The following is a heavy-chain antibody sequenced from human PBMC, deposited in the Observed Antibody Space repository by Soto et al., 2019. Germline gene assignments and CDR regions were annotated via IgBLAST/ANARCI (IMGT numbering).Heavy chain of an antibody. Sequence: QVQLVQSGAEVQKPGSSVKVSCKASGGTFSSYAISWVRQAPGQGLEWMGGIIPIFGTANYAQKFQGRVTITADESTSTAYMELSSLRSEDTAVYYCARYSHCGGDCSVTFDIWGQGTMVTVSS. CDR2: IIPIFGTA. D-gene: IGHD2-21*02. J-gene: IGHJ3*02. V-gene: IGHV1-69*01. CDR3: ARYSHCGGDCSVTFDI. CDR1: GGTFSSYA.